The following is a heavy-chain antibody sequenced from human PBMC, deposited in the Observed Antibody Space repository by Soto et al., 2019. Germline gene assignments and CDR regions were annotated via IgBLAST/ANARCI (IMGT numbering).Heavy chain of an antibody. CDR2: IYYSGST. CDR3: ARSSSMCGTPFLDK. Sequence: PSETLSLTCTVSGGSISSSSYYWGGIRQPPGEGLEWMGSIYYSGSTYYNPSLKSRVTISVDTSKNQFSLKVTSVTAADTAVYYCARSSSMCGTPFLDKWGQGALVTVSS. CDR1: GGSISSSSYY. J-gene: IGHJ4*01. V-gene: IGHV4-39*01. D-gene: IGHD3-10*02.